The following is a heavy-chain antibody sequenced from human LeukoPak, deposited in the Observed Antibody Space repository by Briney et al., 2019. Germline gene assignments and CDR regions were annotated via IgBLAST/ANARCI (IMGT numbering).Heavy chain of an antibody. CDR3: ARFRSPMAPLDY. J-gene: IGHJ4*02. CDR1: GGSISSSSYY. Sequence: SETLSLTCTVSGGSISSSSYYWGWIRQPPGKGLEWIGSIYYSGSTYYNPSLKSRVTISVDTSKNQCSLKLSSVTAADTAVYYCARFRSPMAPLDYWGQGTLVTVSS. D-gene: IGHD3-10*01. CDR2: IYYSGST. V-gene: IGHV4-39*01.